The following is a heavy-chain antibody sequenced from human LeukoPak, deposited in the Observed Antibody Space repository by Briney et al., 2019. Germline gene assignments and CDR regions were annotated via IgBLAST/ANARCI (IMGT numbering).Heavy chain of an antibody. Sequence: SETLSLTCAVYGGSFSGYYWCWIRQPPGKGLEWIGEINHSGSTNYNPSLKSRVTISVDTSKNQFSLKLSSVTAADTAVYYCARGSSGYGSFVYWGQGTLVTVSS. CDR1: GGSFSGYY. J-gene: IGHJ4*02. CDR3: ARGSSGYGSFVY. D-gene: IGHD4-17*01. V-gene: IGHV4-34*01. CDR2: INHSGST.